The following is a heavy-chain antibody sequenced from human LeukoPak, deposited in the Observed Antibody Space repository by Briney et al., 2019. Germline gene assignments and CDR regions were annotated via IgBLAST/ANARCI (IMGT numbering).Heavy chain of an antibody. V-gene: IGHV1-2*02. Sequence: GASVEVSCKASGYTFTGYYMHWVRQAPGQGLEWMGWINPNSGGTNYAQKFQGRVTMTRDTSISTAYMELSRLRSDDTAVYYCARDPWYCSGGSCYSLKNRYYFDYWGQGTLVTVSS. CDR2: INPNSGGT. J-gene: IGHJ4*02. D-gene: IGHD2-15*01. CDR3: ARDPWYCSGGSCYSLKNRYYFDY. CDR1: GYTFTGYY.